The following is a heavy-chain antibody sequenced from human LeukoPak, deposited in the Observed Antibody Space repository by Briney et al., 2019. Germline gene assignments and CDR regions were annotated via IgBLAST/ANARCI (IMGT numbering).Heavy chain of an antibody. CDR1: GFTFTTYN. CDR2: ISSSSSTI. CDR3: ARDFLEDSY. J-gene: IGHJ4*02. D-gene: IGHD3-3*01. V-gene: IGHV3-48*01. Sequence: PGGSLRLSCSASGFTFTTYNMNWVRQAPGKGLEWVSYISSSSSTIYYADSVKGRFTISGDNAKNSLYLQMNSLGAEDTAVYYCARDFLEDSYWGQGTLVTVSS.